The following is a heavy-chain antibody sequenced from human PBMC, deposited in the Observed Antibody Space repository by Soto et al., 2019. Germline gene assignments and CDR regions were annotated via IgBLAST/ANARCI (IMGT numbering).Heavy chain of an antibody. Sequence: ASVKVSCKASGYTFTRYTMNWVRQAPGQRLEWMGWINPDSGNTKSSQKFQDIVIITRDTSASTAYMDLSSLRSEDTAVYYCARGIATGQLDPWGQGTLVTVSS. CDR3: ARGIATGQLDP. CDR1: GYTFTRYT. D-gene: IGHD2-15*01. CDR2: INPDSGNT. V-gene: IGHV1-3*01. J-gene: IGHJ5*02.